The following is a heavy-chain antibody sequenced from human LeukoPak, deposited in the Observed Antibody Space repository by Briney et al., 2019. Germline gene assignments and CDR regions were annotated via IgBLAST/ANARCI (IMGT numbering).Heavy chain of an antibody. CDR2: ISYDGSNK. V-gene: IGHV3-30-3*01. CDR3: ARVWGLNFDY. D-gene: IGHD3-16*01. J-gene: IGHJ4*02. Sequence: GVSLRLSCAASGFTFSTYAMHWVRQAPGKGLEWVAVISYDGSNKYYADSVKGRFTISRDNSKNTLYLQMNSLRAEDTAVYYCARVWGLNFDYWGQGTLVTVSS. CDR1: GFTFSTYA.